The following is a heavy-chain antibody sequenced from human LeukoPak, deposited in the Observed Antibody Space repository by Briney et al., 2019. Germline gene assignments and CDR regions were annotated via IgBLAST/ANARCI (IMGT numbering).Heavy chain of an antibody. Sequence: PSETLSLTCAVYGGSFSGYYWSWIRQPPGKGLEWIGYIYYSGSTNYNPSLKSRVTISVDTSKNQFSLKLSSVTAADTAVYYCARAVAAAETPFAFDIWGQGTMVTVSS. J-gene: IGHJ3*02. CDR3: ARAVAAAETPFAFDI. CDR2: IYYSGST. V-gene: IGHV4-59*01. D-gene: IGHD6-13*01. CDR1: GGSFSGYY.